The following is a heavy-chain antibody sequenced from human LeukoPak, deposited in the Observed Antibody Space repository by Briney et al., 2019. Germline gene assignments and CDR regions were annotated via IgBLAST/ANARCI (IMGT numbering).Heavy chain of an antibody. CDR1: GFPFKYY. V-gene: IGHV3-7*01. J-gene: IGHJ4*02. CDR2: INQDGSQK. Sequence: PGGSLRLSCAASGFPFKYYMSWVRQAPGKGLEWVAKINQDGSQKYYVDSVKGRFTISRDNAKNSLYLQMDSLRVEDTAVYHCARDGLPVAYDSWGQGTLVTVSS. CDR3: ARDGLPVAYDS. D-gene: IGHD4-23*01.